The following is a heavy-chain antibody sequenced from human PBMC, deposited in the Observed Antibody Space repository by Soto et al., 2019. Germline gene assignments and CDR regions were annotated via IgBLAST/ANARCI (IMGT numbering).Heavy chain of an antibody. V-gene: IGHV4-39*01. CDR2: IYYSGST. CDR3: ARHTTYYDILTGYHPYFDY. CDR1: GGSISSSSYY. D-gene: IGHD3-9*01. Sequence: QLQLQESGPGLVKPSETLSLTCTVSGGSISSSSYYWGWIRQPPGKGLEWIGSIYYSGSTYYNPSLKSRVTISVDTSKNQFSLKLSSVTAADTAVYYCARHTTYYDILTGYHPYFDYWGQGTLVTVSS. J-gene: IGHJ4*02.